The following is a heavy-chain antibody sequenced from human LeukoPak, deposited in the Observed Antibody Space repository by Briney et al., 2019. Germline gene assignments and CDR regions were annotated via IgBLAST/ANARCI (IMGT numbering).Heavy chain of an antibody. CDR3: ARDDSGSFDS. D-gene: IGHD1-1*01. CDR2: INHSGST. CDR1: GGSFSGYY. J-gene: IGHJ4*02. Sequence: SETLSLTCAVYGGSFSGYYWSWIRQPPGKGLEWIGEINHSGSTNYNPSLKSRVTISVDTSKNQFSLKLSSVTAADTALYYCARDDSGSFDSWGQGTLVIVSS. V-gene: IGHV4-34*01.